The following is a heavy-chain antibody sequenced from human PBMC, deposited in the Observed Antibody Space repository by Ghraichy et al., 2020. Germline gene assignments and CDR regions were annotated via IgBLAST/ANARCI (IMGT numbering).Heavy chain of an antibody. D-gene: IGHD2-15*01. CDR2: IYYSGST. V-gene: IGHV4-61*01. Sequence: SETLSLTCTVSGGSVSSGSYYWSWIRQPPGKGLEWIGYIYYSGSTNYNPSLKSRVTISVDTSKNQFSLKLSSVTAADTAVYYCAREASYCSGGSCLSPDFDYWGQGTLVTVSS. J-gene: IGHJ4*02. CDR3: AREASYCSGGSCLSPDFDY. CDR1: GGSVSSGSYY.